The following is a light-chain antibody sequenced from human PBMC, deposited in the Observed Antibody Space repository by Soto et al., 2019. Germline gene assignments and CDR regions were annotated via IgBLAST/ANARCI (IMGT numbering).Light chain of an antibody. J-gene: IGLJ2*01. CDR3: SSYTSSNTLVV. CDR1: SSDVGGYDY. Sequence: QSVLTQPASVSGSPGQSITISCTGTSSDVGGYDYVSWYQQHPGKAPKLMIYDVSNRPSGVSNRFSGYKSGNTASLTISGLQAEDEADYYCSSYTSSNTLVVFGGGTQLTVL. V-gene: IGLV2-14*03. CDR2: DVS.